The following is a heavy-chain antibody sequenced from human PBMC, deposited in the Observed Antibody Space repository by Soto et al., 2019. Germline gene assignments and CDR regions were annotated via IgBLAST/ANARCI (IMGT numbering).Heavy chain of an antibody. V-gene: IGHV4-39*01. CDR2: IYYSGSI. CDR1: GGSISSSRYY. J-gene: IGHJ4*02. D-gene: IGHD3-3*01. Sequence: QLQLQESGPGLVKPSETLSLTCTVSGGSISSSRYYWGWIRQPPGKGLEWIGTIYYSGSIYYNPSLKSRVTMSIDTSKNQFSLNPSSVTAPDTAVYYCARLEWGMIFDYWGQGTLFTVSS. CDR3: ARLEWGMIFDY.